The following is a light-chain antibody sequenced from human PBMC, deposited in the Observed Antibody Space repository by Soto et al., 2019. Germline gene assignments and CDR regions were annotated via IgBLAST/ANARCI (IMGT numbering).Light chain of an antibody. V-gene: IGLV2-14*01. CDR2: DVS. CDR3: VSYTTFGSYV. J-gene: IGLJ1*01. Sequence: QSALTQPASVSGSPGQSLTISCTGTRSDVGSYIYVSWYQHHPGKAPKLMIYDVSNRPSGVSNRFSGSKSGNTASLTISWLQAEDEAEYYCVSYTTFGSYVFGTGTKLTVL. CDR1: RSDVGSYIY.